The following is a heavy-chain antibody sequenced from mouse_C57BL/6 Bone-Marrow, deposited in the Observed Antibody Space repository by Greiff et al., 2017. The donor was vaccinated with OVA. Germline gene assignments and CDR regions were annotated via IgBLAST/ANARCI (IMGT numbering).Heavy chain of an antibody. D-gene: IGHD2-1*01. V-gene: IGHV5-4*03. J-gene: IGHJ4*01. CDR2: ISDGGSYT. Sequence: EVKLVESGGGLVKPGGSLKLSCAASGFTFSSYAMSWVRQTPEKRLEWVATISDGGSYTSYPDNVQGRFTISRDNAKNNLYLQMSHLKSEDTAMDYCASPYGNKAMDDWGQGTSVTVSS. CDR1: GFTFSSYA. CDR3: ASPYGNKAMDD.